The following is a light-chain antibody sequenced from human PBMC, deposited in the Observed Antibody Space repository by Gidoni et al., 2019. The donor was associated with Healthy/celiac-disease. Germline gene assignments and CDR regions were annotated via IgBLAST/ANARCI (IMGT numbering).Light chain of an antibody. V-gene: IGLV2-23*01. J-gene: IGLJ3*02. CDR3: CSYAGSSTFYWV. Sequence: QSALTQPASVSGSPGQSITISCTGTSSAVGSYNLVSWYQQHPGKAPKLMIYEGSKRPSGVSNRFSGSKSGNTASLTISGLQAEDEADYYCCSYAGSSTFYWVFGGGTKLTVL. CDR2: EGS. CDR1: SSAVGSYNL.